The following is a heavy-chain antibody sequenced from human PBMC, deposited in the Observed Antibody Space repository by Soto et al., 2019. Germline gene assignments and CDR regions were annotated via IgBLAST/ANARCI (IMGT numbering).Heavy chain of an antibody. J-gene: IGHJ5*02. CDR3: ARDMPSYYYDSSGYRWFDP. D-gene: IGHD3-22*01. CDR1: GGSISSYY. V-gene: IGHV4-4*07. CDR2: IYTSGST. Sequence: SETLSLTCTVSGGSISSYYWSWIRQPAGKGLEWIGRIYTSGSTNYSPSLKSRVTMSVDTSKNQFSLKLSSVTAADTAVYYCARDMPSYYYDSSGYRWFDPWGQGTLVTVSS.